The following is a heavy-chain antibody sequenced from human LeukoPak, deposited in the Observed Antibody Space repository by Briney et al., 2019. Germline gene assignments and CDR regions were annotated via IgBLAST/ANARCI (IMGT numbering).Heavy chain of an antibody. CDR3: ARTPRNGYIEGY. CDR1: GYTFTSYD. J-gene: IGHJ4*02. Sequence: ASVKVSCKASGYTFTSYDINWVRQATGQGLEWMGWMNPNSGNTGYAQKFQGRVTMTRNTSINTAYMELSSLRSEDTAVYYCARTPRNGYIEGYWGQGTLVTVSS. D-gene: IGHD5-24*01. CDR2: MNPNSGNT. V-gene: IGHV1-8*01.